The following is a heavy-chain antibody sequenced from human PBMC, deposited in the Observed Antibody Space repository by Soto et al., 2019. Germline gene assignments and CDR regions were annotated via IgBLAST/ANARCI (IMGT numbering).Heavy chain of an antibody. CDR2: IYHSGST. Sequence: PSETLSLTCAVSSGSISSSNWWSWVRQPPGKGLEWIGEIYHSGSTNYNPSLKSRVTISVDESTSTAYMELSSLRSEDTAVYYCARGRCSSTSCSIIYYYYYGMDVWGQGTTVTVSS. CDR3: ARGRCSSTSCSIIYYYYYGMDV. V-gene: IGHV4-4*02. CDR1: SGSISSSNW. D-gene: IGHD2-2*01. J-gene: IGHJ6*02.